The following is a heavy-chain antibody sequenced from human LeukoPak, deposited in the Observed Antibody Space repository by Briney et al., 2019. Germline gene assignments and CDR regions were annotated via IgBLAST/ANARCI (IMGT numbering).Heavy chain of an antibody. J-gene: IGHJ4*02. CDR1: RYSFITYG. CDR3: ARLDVRFGEPVLGPHY. Sequence: ASVKVSCTASRYSFITYGISCVRQAPGHGLEWLGWISGYNDNTNYAQRLQGRVTMTTDTSTSTAYMELRSLRSDDSAVYYCARLDVRFGEPVLGPHYWGQGTLVTVSS. V-gene: IGHV1-18*01. CDR2: ISGYNDNT. D-gene: IGHD3-10*01.